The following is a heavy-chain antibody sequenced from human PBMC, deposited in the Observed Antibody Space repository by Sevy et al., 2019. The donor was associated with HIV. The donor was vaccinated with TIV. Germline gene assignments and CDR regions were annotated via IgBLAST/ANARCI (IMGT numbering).Heavy chain of an antibody. V-gene: IGHV3-7*03. Sequence: GGSLRLSCAASGFTFSSYWMSWVRQAPGKGLEWVANIKQDGSEKDYVDSVKGRFTISRDNAKNSLYLQMNSLRAEDTAVYYCARDSDELPYSSSWYHWGQGTLVTVSS. J-gene: IGHJ5*02. CDR1: GFTFSSYW. CDR2: IKQDGSEK. D-gene: IGHD6-13*01. CDR3: ARDSDELPYSSSWYH.